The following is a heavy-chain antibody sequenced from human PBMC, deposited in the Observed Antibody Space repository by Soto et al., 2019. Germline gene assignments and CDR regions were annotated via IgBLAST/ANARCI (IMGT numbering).Heavy chain of an antibody. CDR2: IYYSGST. V-gene: IGHV4-59*01. CDR1: GGSISSYY. CDR3: ARGLKGVSGSYLGYYYYYMDV. D-gene: IGHD3-10*01. Sequence: SETLSLTCTVSGGSISSYYWSWIRQPPGKGLEWIGYIYYSGSTNYNPSLKSRVTISVDTSKNQFSLKLSSVTAADTAVYYCARGLKGVSGSYLGYYYYYMDVWGKGTTVTVSS. J-gene: IGHJ6*03.